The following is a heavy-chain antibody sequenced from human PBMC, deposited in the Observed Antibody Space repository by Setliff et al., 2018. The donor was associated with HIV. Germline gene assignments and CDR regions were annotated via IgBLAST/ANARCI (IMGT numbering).Heavy chain of an antibody. Sequence: SETLSLTCSVSGVSVGSGDYYWHWIRQHPEKALEWIGYIFHSGDTYYNPSLKSRISMSVDTSKNQFSLELTSLTAADTAVYYCATRPRIAARPFDYWGQERLVTVSS. CDR2: IFHSGDT. V-gene: IGHV4-31*03. CDR3: ATRPRIAARPFDY. CDR1: GVSVGSGDYY. J-gene: IGHJ4*02. D-gene: IGHD6-6*01.